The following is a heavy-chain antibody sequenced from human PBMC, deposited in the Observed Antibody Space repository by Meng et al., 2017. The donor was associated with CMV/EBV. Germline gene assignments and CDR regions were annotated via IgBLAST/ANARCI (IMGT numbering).Heavy chain of an antibody. V-gene: IGHV2-70D*14. D-gene: IGHD3-10*01. J-gene: IGHJ5*02. CDR1: GFSLSTSGMR. CDR2: IDWDDDK. CDR3: AKEVVRGENWFDP. Sequence: SGPTLVKPTQTLTLTCTFSGFSLSTSGMRVSCIRQPPGKALEWLARIDWDDDKFYSTSLKTRLTISKDTSKNQVVLTMTNMDPVDTATYYCAKEVVRGENWFDPWGQGTLVTVSS.